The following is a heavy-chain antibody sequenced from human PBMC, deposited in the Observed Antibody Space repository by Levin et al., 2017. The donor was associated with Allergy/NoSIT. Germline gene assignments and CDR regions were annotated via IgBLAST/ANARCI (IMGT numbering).Heavy chain of an antibody. Sequence: GGSLRLSCAASGFTFSDYYINWIRQAPGKGLEYISYISSSGRAVYYADSVKGRSTISRDNAKNSVSLHMSSLRAEDTAVYYCAREAFEGGYFDYWGQGTPVTVSS. CDR2: ISSSGRAV. J-gene: IGHJ4*02. CDR1: GFTFSDYY. CDR3: AREAFEGGYFDY. D-gene: IGHD3-16*01. V-gene: IGHV3-11*01.